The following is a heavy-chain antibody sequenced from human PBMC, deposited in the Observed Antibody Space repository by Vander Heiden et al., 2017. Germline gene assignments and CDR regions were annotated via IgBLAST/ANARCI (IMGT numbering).Heavy chain of an antibody. J-gene: IGHJ4*02. Sequence: QVQLQQSGPGLVKPSQTLSLTCAISGHSVSSNSAAWHWIRQSPSRGLEWLGRTYYRSKWYKSYAVSVKRRITINPDTSKNQFSLHLKSVTPEDTAVYYCARTAARLIDYWGQGTLVTVSS. D-gene: IGHD6-6*01. CDR1: GHSVSSNSAA. V-gene: IGHV6-1*01. CDR3: ARTAARLIDY. CDR2: TYYRSKWYK.